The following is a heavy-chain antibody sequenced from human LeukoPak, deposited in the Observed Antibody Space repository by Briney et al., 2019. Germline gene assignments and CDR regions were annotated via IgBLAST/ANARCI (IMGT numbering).Heavy chain of an antibody. V-gene: IGHV3-21*01. Sequence: KPGGSLRLSCTASDFNFNTYTIDWVRQAPGKGLEWVSSISSRSSYIYYADALRDRFSTSRDNAKNSVYLQMNSLRAEDTALYYCARDPYSSSWYPDYWGRGTLVTVSS. D-gene: IGHD6-13*01. J-gene: IGHJ4*02. CDR1: DFNFNTYT. CDR2: ISSRSSYI. CDR3: ARDPYSSSWYPDY.